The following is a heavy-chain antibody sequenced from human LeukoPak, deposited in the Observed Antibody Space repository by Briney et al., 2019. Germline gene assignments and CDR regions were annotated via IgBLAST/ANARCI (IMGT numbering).Heavy chain of an antibody. CDR2: IIPKFGTA. D-gene: IGHD3-10*01. Sequence: SVKVSCKASGGTFSRDAINWVRQAPGQGLEWMGGIIPKFGTANYAQKFQGRVTITADESTSTAYMELNSLRSEDTAVYYRARGIYYNSGSHPPYLDYWGQGTLVTVSS. J-gene: IGHJ4*02. CDR1: GGTFSRDA. V-gene: IGHV1-69*13. CDR3: ARGIYYNSGSHPPYLDY.